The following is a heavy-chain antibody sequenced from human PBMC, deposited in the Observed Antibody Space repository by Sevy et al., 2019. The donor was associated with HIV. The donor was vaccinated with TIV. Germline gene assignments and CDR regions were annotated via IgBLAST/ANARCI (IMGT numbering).Heavy chain of an antibody. D-gene: IGHD3-10*01. J-gene: IGHJ3*02. V-gene: IGHV3-23*01. CDR3: AKYYYGSGSYYNEQPGQAGLFAFDI. Sequence: GGSLRLSCAASGFTFSSYAMSWVRQAPGKGLEWVSAISGSGGSTYYADSVKGRFTISRDNSKNTLYLQMNSLRAEGTPVYYCAKYYYGSGSYYNEQPGQAGLFAFDIWGQGTMVTVSS. CDR2: ISGSGGST. CDR1: GFTFSSYA.